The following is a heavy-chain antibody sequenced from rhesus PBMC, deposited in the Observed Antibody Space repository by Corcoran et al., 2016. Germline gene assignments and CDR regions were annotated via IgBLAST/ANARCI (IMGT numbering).Heavy chain of an antibody. Sequence: QVQLQESGPGLVKPSETLSLTCAVSGGSVSSTWWSWIRQPPGKGLEWIGAINGNGGSTNYNPSRKSRVNISKDASKNQFSLKLSSVTAADTAVYYCARDHAVGTFFDYWGQGLLVTVSS. CDR1: GGSVSSTW. CDR3: ARDHAVGTFFDY. CDR2: INGNGGST. J-gene: IGHJ4*01. D-gene: IGHD5-24*01. V-gene: IGHV4-80*01.